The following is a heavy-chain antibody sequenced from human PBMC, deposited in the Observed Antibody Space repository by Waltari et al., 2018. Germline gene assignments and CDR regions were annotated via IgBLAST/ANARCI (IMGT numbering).Heavy chain of an antibody. CDR1: GYSFRRCD. V-gene: IGHV1-8*03. D-gene: IGHD2-21*01. CDR3: ARGSGDLDI. J-gene: IGHJ3*02. Sequence: QVQLEQSGAEMVKPGASVRVSCKASGYSFRRCDISWVRQAPGQGLEWMGWMNTNSGNTGYAAKFQGRVTITRNTAINTAYMDLSGLRSEDTAVYYCARGSGDLDIWGQGTMVTVSS. CDR2: MNTNSGNT.